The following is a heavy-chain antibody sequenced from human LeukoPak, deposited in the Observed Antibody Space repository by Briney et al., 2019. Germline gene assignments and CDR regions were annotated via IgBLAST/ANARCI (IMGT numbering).Heavy chain of an antibody. CDR3: ANGAANLIPNWFDP. CDR2: ISGSGGST. V-gene: IGHV3-23*01. CDR1: GFTFSSYA. D-gene: IGHD4/OR15-4a*01. Sequence: GGSLRLSCAASGFTFSSYAMSWARQAPGKGLEWVSAISGSGGSTYYTDSVKGRFTISRDNSKNTLYLQMNSLRAEDTAVYYCANGAANLIPNWFDPWGQGTLVTVSS. J-gene: IGHJ5*02.